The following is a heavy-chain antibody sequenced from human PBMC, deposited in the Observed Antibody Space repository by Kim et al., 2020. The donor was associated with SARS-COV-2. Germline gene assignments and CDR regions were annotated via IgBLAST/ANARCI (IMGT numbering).Heavy chain of an antibody. CDR3: ARGGGYSGYALAF. V-gene: IGHV3-66*01. Sequence: YADCVEGRFTISRDNSKNTLYLQMSSLRAEDTAVYYCARGGGYSGYALAFWGQGTLVTVSS. J-gene: IGHJ4*02. D-gene: IGHD5-12*01.